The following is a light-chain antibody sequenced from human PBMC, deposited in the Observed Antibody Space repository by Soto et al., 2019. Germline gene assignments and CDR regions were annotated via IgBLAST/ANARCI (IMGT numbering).Light chain of an antibody. CDR1: QGIRND. CDR3: LQDYEYPLT. V-gene: IGKV1-6*01. J-gene: IGKJ1*01. Sequence: AIQMTQSPSSLSALLGDRVPIPCRASQGIRNDLGWYRQKPGKAPRVLINAASTLQTGVPSRFSGSGSGTDFTLTISSLQPEDYATYYCLQDYEYPLTFGQGTEVDIK. CDR2: AAS.